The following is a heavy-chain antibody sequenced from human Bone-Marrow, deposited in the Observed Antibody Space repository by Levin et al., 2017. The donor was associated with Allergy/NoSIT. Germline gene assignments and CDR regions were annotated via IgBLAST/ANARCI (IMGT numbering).Heavy chain of an antibody. J-gene: IGHJ3*02. CDR1: GDSIFASNVA. V-gene: IGHV6-1*01. CDR3: VRGQFSAFDI. CDR2: TYYRSRWSN. Sequence: SETLSLTCGISGDSIFASNVAWNWIRQSPSRGLEWLGRTYYRSRWSNDFAVSVKSRITINPDTSKNQFSLQLNSVIPEETAVYYCVRGQFSAFDIWGQGTVVTVSS. D-gene: IGHD5-24*01.